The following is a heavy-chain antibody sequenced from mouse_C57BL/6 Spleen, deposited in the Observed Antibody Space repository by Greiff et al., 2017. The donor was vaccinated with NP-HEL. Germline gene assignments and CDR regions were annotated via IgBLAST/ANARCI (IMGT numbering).Heavy chain of an antibody. CDR1: GYAFSSSW. Sequence: VQVVESGPELVKPGASVKISCKASGYAFSSSWMNWVKQRPGKGLEWIGRIYPGDGDTNYNGKFKGKVTLTADKSSSTAYVQLSSLTSEDSAVYICEKEGIYYGRSYGAMDYWGQGTSVTVSS. V-gene: IGHV1-82*01. CDR2: IYPGDGDT. D-gene: IGHD1-1*01. J-gene: IGHJ4*01. CDR3: EKEGIYYGRSYGAMDY.